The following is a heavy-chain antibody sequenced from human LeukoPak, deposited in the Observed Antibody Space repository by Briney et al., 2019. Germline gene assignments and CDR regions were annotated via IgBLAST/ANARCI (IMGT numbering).Heavy chain of an antibody. D-gene: IGHD2-2*01. CDR3: ARRRYCSSTSCSNPFDY. CDR2: ISSSSSTI. V-gene: IGHV3-11*04. Sequence: GGSLRLSCAASGFTFSDYYMSWIRQAPGKGLEWVSYISSSSSTIYYADSVKGRFTISRDNAKNSLYLQMNSLRAADTAVYYCARRRYCSSTSCSNPFDYWGQGTLVTVSS. CDR1: GFTFSDYY. J-gene: IGHJ4*02.